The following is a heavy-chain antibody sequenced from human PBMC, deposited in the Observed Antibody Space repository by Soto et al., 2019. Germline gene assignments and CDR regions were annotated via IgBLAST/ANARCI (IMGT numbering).Heavy chain of an antibody. Sequence: QVQLVESGGGVVQPGRSLRLSCAASGFIFSSYLMHWVRQAPGKGLEWVAAISYDESEKYYADSVKGRFNISRDNSNSTLYLQMNSLRAEATAVYYCAREGGPARDINAFDIWGQGTMVTVSS. CDR1: GFIFSSYL. J-gene: IGHJ3*02. CDR3: AREGGPARDINAFDI. D-gene: IGHD3-9*01. CDR2: ISYDESEK. V-gene: IGHV3-30-3*01.